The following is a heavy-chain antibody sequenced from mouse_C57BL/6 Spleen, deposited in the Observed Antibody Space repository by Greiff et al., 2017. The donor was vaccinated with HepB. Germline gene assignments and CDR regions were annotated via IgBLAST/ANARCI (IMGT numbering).Heavy chain of an antibody. J-gene: IGHJ3*01. D-gene: IGHD2-1*01. CDR3: ARRGDGNPFAY. CDR2: IYPRSGNT. Sequence: VKLQESGAELARPGASVKLSCKASGYTFTSYGISWVKQRTGQGLEWIGEIYPRSGNTYYNEKFKGKATLTADKSSSTAYMELRSLTSEDSAVYFCARRGDGNPFAYWGQGTLVTVSA. V-gene: IGHV1-81*01. CDR1: GYTFTSYG.